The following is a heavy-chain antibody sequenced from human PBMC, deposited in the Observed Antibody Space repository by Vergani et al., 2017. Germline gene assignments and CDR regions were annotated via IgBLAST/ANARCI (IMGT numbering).Heavy chain of an antibody. Sequence: QVQLVQSGAEVKKPGASVKVSCKASGYTFTGYYMHWVRQAPGQGLEWMGWINPNSGGTNYAQKFQGRVTMTRDTSISTAYMELSRLRSDDTAVYYCASEPLHPDDYIWGSYRLRLRFVIGLWGQGTLVTVSS. CDR2: INPNSGGT. J-gene: IGHJ4*02. CDR3: ASEPLHPDDYIWGSYRLRLRFVIGL. D-gene: IGHD3-16*02. CDR1: GYTFTGYY. V-gene: IGHV1-2*02.